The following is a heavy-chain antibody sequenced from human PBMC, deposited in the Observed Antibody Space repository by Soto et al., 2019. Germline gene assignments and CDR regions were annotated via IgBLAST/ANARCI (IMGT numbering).Heavy chain of an antibody. Sequence: ASVKVSCKASGGTFSTNTISWVRQAPGQGLEWMGGIMPIFGSANYAQKFQGRVTITADEYTRTVYMELSRLRSEDTAVYYCARQFDSDTSGYYYAYWGQGTLVTVSS. CDR2: IMPIFGSA. CDR1: GGTFSTNT. D-gene: IGHD3-22*01. J-gene: IGHJ4*02. V-gene: IGHV1-69*13. CDR3: ARQFDSDTSGYYYAY.